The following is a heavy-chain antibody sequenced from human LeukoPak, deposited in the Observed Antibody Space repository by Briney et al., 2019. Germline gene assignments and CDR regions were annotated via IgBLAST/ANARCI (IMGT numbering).Heavy chain of an antibody. Sequence: ASVKVSCKASGYTFTSYYMHWVRQAPGQGLEWMGVINHSDGSTSYAQKFQGRVAMTRDTSTSTVYMELSSLRSEDTAVYYCARDSGLMVYTPYNWFDPWGQGTLVTVSS. CDR1: GYTFTSYY. V-gene: IGHV1-46*01. J-gene: IGHJ5*02. D-gene: IGHD2-8*01. CDR2: INHSDGST. CDR3: ARDSGLMVYTPYNWFDP.